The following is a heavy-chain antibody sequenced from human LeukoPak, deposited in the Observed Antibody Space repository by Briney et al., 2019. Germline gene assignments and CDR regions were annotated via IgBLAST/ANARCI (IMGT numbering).Heavy chain of an antibody. V-gene: IGHV3-48*03. J-gene: IGHJ6*03. CDR3: ASVHCSSTSCYEDSPWDYYMDV. CDR1: GFTFSSYE. D-gene: IGHD2-2*01. Sequence: PGGSLRLSCAASGFTFSSYEMNWVRQAPGKGLEWVSYISSSGSTIYYADSVKGRFTISRDNAKNSLYLQMNSLRAEDTAVYYCASVHCSSTSCYEDSPWDYYMDVWGKGTTVTVSS. CDR2: ISSSGSTI.